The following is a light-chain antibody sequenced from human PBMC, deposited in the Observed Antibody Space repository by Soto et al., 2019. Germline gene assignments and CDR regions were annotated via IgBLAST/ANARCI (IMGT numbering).Light chain of an antibody. CDR1: QSVSSY. CDR3: QQRSNWPRVT. V-gene: IGKV3-11*01. CDR2: DAS. J-gene: IGKJ3*01. Sequence: EIVLTQSPATLSLSPGEIATLSCRASQSVSSYLAWYQQKPGQAPRLLIYDASNRATGIPARFSGSGSGTDFTLTISSLEPEEFAVYYCQQRSNWPRVTFGHGTKVDIK.